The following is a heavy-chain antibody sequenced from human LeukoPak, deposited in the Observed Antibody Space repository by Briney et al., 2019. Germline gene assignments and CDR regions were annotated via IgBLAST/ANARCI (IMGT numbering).Heavy chain of an antibody. D-gene: IGHD5-24*01. V-gene: IGHV3-23*01. Sequence: GGSLRLSCAASRFTVTSYDMTWVRQAPGKGLEWVSSISGSGDRTYYADSVKGRFTISRDTISRDNSKNTVYLQMNSLRAEDTAVYYCAKVRRRDGYNFDYWGQGTLVTVSS. CDR3: AKVRRRDGYNFDY. CDR1: RFTVTSYD. J-gene: IGHJ4*02. CDR2: ISGSGDRT.